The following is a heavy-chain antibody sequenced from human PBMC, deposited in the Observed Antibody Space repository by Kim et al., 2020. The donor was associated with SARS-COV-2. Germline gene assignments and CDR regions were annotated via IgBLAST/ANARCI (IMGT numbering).Heavy chain of an antibody. CDR3: ARDGSLGSGTYAGFDI. D-gene: IGHD3-10*01. V-gene: IGHV4-38-2*02. CDR2: IRHSGST. J-gene: IGHJ3*02. CDR1: GYSISSGYY. Sequence: SETLSLTCTVSGYSISSGYYWGWVRQPPGKGLELIGSIRHSGSTYYNPSLKSRVTVSIDTSRNQFSLKMTSVTAADTAVYYCARDGSLGSGTYAGFDIWG.